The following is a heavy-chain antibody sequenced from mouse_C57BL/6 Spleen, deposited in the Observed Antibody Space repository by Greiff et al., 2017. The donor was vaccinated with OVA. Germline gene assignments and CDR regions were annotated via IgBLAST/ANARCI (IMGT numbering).Heavy chain of an antibody. J-gene: IGHJ1*03. CDR1: GYTFTDYY. V-gene: IGHV1-76*01. CDR3: ARTGTTCYFDV. D-gene: IGHD2-14*01. Sequence: QVQLQQPGAELVRPGASVKLSCKASGYTFTDYYINWVNQRPGQGLEWIARIYPGSGNTNYNEKFKGKATLTADKSSSTAYMQLSSLTSEDSAVYFCARTGTTCYFDVWGTGTTVTVSS. CDR2: IYPGSGNT.